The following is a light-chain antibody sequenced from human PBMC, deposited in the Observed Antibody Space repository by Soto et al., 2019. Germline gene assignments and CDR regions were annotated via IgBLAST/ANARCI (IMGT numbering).Light chain of an antibody. Sequence: IQMTQSPSSVSASVGDRVTITCQASRDISTCVAWYQRKPGTAPKRLISSASALKRLVQSSVSGSGSGTDFALPVSSLQTEDFATYYCLQYNNYPRTFGQGTRLEN. J-gene: IGKJ5*01. CDR1: RDISTC. CDR3: LQYNNYPRT. CDR2: SAS. V-gene: IGKV1D-12*01.